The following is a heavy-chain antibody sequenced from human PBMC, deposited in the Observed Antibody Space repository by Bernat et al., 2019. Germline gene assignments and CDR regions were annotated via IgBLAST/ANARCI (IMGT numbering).Heavy chain of an antibody. D-gene: IGHD3-3*01. CDR2: MNPDSGNT. V-gene: IGHV1-8*01. CDR1: GYTFTSYD. CDR3: ARGQDFWSGRNWFDP. J-gene: IGHJ5*02. Sequence: QVQLVQSGAEVKKPGASVKVSCKASGYTFTSYDINWVRQATGQGLEWMGWMNPDSGNTGYAQKFQGRVTMTRNTSISTAYMGLSSLRAEDTAVYYCARGQDFWSGRNWFDPWGQGTLVTVSS.